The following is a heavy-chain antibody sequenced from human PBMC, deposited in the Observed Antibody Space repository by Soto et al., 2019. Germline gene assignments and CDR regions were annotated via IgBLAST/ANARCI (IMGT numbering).Heavy chain of an antibody. CDR3: ARWAAASSYYYYYGMDV. CDR1: GGSISSSGYY. CDR2: IYYSGST. Sequence: SETLSLTCTVSGGSISSSGYYWGWIRQPPGKGLEWIGSIYYSGSTYYNPSLKSRVTISVDTSKNQFSLKLSSVTAADTAVYYCARWAAASSYYYYYGMDVWGQGTTVTVSS. D-gene: IGHD2-15*01. V-gene: IGHV4-39*01. J-gene: IGHJ6*02.